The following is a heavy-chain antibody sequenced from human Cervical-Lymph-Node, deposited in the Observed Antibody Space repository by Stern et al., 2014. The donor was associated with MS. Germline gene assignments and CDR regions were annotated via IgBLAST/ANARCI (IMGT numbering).Heavy chain of an antibody. CDR2: INPSAGNT. CDR3: ARDEGADY. J-gene: IGHJ4*02. V-gene: IGHV1-46*01. Sequence: MQLVQSGAEVKKPGASVKVSCMASGYSFTSYFINWVRQAPGQGLEWMGIINPSAGNTNYAQKVQGRVVMTSDTSTGTVYMELSSLRSEDTAVYYCARDEGADYWGQGTLVTVSS. CDR1: GYSFTSYF.